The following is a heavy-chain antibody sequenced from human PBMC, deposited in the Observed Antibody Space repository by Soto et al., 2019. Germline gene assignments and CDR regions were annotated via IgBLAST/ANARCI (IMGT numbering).Heavy chain of an antibody. CDR3: AKDQGYYYDSSGAFDI. J-gene: IGHJ3*02. D-gene: IGHD3-22*01. Sequence: QPGGSLRLSCAASGFTFSSYGMHWVRQAPGKGLEWVAVISYDGSNKYYADSVKGRFTISRDNSKNTLYLQMNSLRAEDTAVYYCAKDQGYYYDSSGAFDIWGQGTMVTVSS. CDR1: GFTFSSYG. CDR2: ISYDGSNK. V-gene: IGHV3-30*18.